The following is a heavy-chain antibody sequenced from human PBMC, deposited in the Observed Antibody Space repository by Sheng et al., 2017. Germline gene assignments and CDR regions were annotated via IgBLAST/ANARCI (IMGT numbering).Heavy chain of an antibody. CDR2: IYYSGST. CDR1: GGSISSGGYS. V-gene: IGHV4-30-4*07. CDR3: ARVGEMATPGAEYFQH. Sequence: QVQLQESGPGLVKPSQTLSLTCAVSGGSISSGGYSWSWIRQPPGKGLEWIGYIYYSGSTYYNPSLKSRVTISVDTSKNQFSLKLSSVTAADTAVYYCARVGEMATPGAEYFQHWGQGTLVTVSS. D-gene: IGHD5-12*01. J-gene: IGHJ1*01.